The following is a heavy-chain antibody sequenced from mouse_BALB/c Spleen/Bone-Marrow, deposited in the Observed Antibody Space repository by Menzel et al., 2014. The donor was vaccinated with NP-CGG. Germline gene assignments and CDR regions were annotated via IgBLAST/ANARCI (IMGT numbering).Heavy chain of an antibody. CDR2: INPNIGGT. J-gene: IGHJ3*01. CDR3: ARGRFAY. CDR1: GYTFTDYT. V-gene: IGHV1-22*01. Sequence: EVQLQQSGPELVKPGASVKISCKTSGYTFTDYTIHWVKQSPGKSLEWIGNINPNIGGTTYNQKFKGKATLALDKSSRTAYMELRSLTSEDSAVYYCARGRFAYWGQGTRVTVSA.